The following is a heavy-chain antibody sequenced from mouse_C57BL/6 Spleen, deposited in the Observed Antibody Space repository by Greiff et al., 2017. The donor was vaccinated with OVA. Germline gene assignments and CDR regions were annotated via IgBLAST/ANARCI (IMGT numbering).Heavy chain of an antibody. J-gene: IGHJ1*03. CDR3: AREGDYPEYFDV. CDR2: IYTRSGNT. CDR1: GYTFTSYG. Sequence: QVQLQQSGAELARPGASVKLSCTASGYTFTSYGISWVKQRTGQGLEWIGEIYTRSGNTYYNEKFKGKATLTADKSSSTAYMELRSLTTEDAAVYFCAREGDYPEYFDVWGTGTTVTVSS. V-gene: IGHV1-81*01. D-gene: IGHD2-4*01.